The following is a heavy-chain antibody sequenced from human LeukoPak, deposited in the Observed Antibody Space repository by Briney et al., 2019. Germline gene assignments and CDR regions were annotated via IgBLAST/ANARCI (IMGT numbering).Heavy chain of an antibody. V-gene: IGHV1-69*04. CDR2: IIPILGIA. Sequence: GASVKVSCKASGGTFSSYAISWVRQAPGQGLEWMGRIIPILGIANYAQKFQGRVTMTEDTSTDTAYMELSSLRSEDTAVYYCATGYRSSWDVSNYYFDYWGQGTLVTVSS. J-gene: IGHJ4*02. D-gene: IGHD6-13*01. CDR1: GGTFSSYA. CDR3: ATGYRSSWDVSNYYFDY.